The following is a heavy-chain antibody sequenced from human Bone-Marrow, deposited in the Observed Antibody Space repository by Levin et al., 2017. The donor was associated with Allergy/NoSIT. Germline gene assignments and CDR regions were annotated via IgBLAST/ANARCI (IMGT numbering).Heavy chain of an antibody. Sequence: GESLKISRAASGFTFSSYWMSWVRQAPGKGLEWVANIKQDGSEKYYVDSVKGRFTISRDNAKNSLYLQMNSLRAEDTAVYYCAREYTGRYYYYYYYMDVWGKGTTVTVSS. D-gene: IGHD2-2*02. CDR1: GFTFSSYW. CDR2: IKQDGSEK. CDR3: AREYTGRYYYYYYYMDV. V-gene: IGHV3-7*03. J-gene: IGHJ6*03.